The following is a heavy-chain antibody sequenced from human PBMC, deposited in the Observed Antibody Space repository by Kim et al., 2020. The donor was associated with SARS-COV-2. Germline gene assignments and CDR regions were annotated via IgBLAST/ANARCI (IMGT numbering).Heavy chain of an antibody. D-gene: IGHD3-10*01. Sequence: QGRVTITRDTSASTAYMELSSLRSEDTAVYYCARGPHYYGSGSYFRAFDIWGQGTMVTVSS. V-gene: IGHV1-3*01. CDR3: ARGPHYYGSGSYFRAFDI. J-gene: IGHJ3*02.